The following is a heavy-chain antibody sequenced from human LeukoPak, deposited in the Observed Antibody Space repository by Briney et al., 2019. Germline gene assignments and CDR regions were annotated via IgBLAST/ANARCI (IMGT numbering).Heavy chain of an antibody. CDR3: ATPSGSYYGALNFDY. J-gene: IGHJ4*02. V-gene: IGHV1-24*01. Sequence: ASVKVSCKVSGYTLTELSMHWVRQAPGKGLEWMGGFDPEDGETIYAQKFQGRVTMTEDTSTDTAYMKLSSLRSEDTAVYYCATPSGSYYGALNFDYWGQGTLVTVSP. CDR2: FDPEDGET. D-gene: IGHD1-26*01. CDR1: GYTLTELS.